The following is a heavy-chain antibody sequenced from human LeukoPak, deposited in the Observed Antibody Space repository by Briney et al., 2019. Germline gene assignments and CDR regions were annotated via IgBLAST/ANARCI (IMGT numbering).Heavy chain of an antibody. CDR2: MNPNSGNT. J-gene: IGHJ4*02. CDR1: GYTFTSYD. CDR3: ARGRKGLELHTDY. Sequence: ASVKVSCXASGYTFTSYDINWVRQATGQGLEWMGWMNPNSGNTGYAQKFQGRVTITRNTSISTAYMELSSLRSEDTAVYYCARGRKGLELHTDYWGQGTLVTVSS. V-gene: IGHV1-8*03. D-gene: IGHD1-7*01.